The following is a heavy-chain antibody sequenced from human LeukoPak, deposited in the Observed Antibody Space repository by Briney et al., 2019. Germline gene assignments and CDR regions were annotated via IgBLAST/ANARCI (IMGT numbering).Heavy chain of an antibody. V-gene: IGHV4-39*07. CDR2: IYYSGST. J-gene: IGHJ4*02. CDR1: GGSISTSYYY. Sequence: PSETLSLTCTVSGGSISTSYYYWGWIRQPPGKGLEWIGSIYYSGSTNYNPSLKSRVSISVDTSKNQFSLKLSSVTAADTAVYYCAGGGTSSTSDYWGQGTLVTVSS. CDR3: AGGGTSSTSDY. D-gene: IGHD6-13*01.